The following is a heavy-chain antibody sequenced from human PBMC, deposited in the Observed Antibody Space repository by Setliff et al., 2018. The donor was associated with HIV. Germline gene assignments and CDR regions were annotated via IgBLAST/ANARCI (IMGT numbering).Heavy chain of an antibody. V-gene: IGHV3-7*01. CDR3: ARDRSPRGDGPSYDFAWALDL. CDR2: IKDDESEK. CDR1: GFTFSSYS. J-gene: IGHJ3*01. D-gene: IGHD2-21*01. Sequence: ETLSLSCAASGFTFSSYSMNWVRQAPGKGLEWVAHIKDDESEKYYVDSVRGRFTIARDNARNSLFLQMNNLRADDTAVYYCARDRSPRGDGPSYDFAWALDLWGQGTMVTVSS.